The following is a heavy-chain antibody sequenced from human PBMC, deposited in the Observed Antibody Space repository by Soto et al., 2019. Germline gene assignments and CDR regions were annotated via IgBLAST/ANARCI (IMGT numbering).Heavy chain of an antibody. J-gene: IGHJ3*02. CDR2: INPNSGGT. V-gene: IGHV1-2*04. D-gene: IGHD2-15*01. CDR1: GYTFTGYY. CDR3: ARGTTYCSGGSCYGINDAFDI. Sequence: ASVKVSCKASGYTFTGYYMHWVRQAPGQGLEWMGWINPNSGGTNYAQKFQGWVTMTRDTSISTAYMELSRLRSDDTAVYYCARGTTYCSGGSCYGINDAFDIWGQGTMVTVSS.